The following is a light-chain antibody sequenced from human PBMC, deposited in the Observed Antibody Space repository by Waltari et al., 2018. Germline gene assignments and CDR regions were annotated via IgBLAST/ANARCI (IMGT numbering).Light chain of an antibody. Sequence: DIVMTQSPATLSVSPGERATLSCRASQSVGTNLAWYQQRPGQAPRLLLDGTSSRATGIPARFRGSGSGTDFTLTNNSLQPEDFALDYCQQYHNWPPWAFGQGTKVEIK. CDR1: QSVGTN. CDR2: GTS. J-gene: IGKJ1*01. V-gene: IGKV3-15*01. CDR3: QQYHNWPPWA.